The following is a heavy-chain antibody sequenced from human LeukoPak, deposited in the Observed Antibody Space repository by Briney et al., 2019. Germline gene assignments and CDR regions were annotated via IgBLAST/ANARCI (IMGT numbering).Heavy chain of an antibody. D-gene: IGHD3-10*01. J-gene: IGHJ4*02. V-gene: IGHV3-30*15. CDR2: MSYGGRDK. CDR3: ARDGDTAIRGVNFDY. Sequence: MSYGGRDKYYADSVKGRFTISRDNSKNTLFLEMSSLRPEDTAIYYCARDGDTAIRGVNFDYWGRGTLVTVSS.